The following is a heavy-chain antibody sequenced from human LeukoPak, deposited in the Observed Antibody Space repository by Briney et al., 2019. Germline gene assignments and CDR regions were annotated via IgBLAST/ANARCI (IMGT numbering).Heavy chain of an antibody. CDR1: GCIFTSYW. V-gene: IGHV5-51*01. CDR2: IYPGDSDT. CDR3: ARRAFPGYSSSWYYFDY. J-gene: IGHJ4*02. D-gene: IGHD6-13*01. Sequence: GGALQISCKGSGCIFTSYWIGWGRRLPGKGLEWMGIIYPGDSDTRYSPSFQGQVTISADKSISTAYLQWSSLKASDTAMYYCARRAFPGYSSSWYYFDYWGQGTLVTVSS.